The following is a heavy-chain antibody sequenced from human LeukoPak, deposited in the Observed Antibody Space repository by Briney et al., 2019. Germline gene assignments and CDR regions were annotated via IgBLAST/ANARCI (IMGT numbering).Heavy chain of an antibody. V-gene: IGHV3-9*01. CDR3: AKGVATISAPIDY. J-gene: IGHJ4*02. Sequence: GRSLRLSCAASGFTFDDYAMHWVRQAPGKGLEWVSSISWNSGSIGYADSVKGRFTISRDNAKNSLYLQMNSLRAEDTALYYCAKGVATISAPIDYWGQGTLVTVSS. CDR2: ISWNSGSI. CDR1: GFTFDDYA. D-gene: IGHD5-12*01.